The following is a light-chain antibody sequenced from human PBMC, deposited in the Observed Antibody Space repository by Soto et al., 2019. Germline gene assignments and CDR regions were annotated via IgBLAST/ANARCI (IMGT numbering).Light chain of an antibody. J-gene: IGLJ3*02. Sequence: QSALTQPASVSGSPGQSVSISCTGSTSDVGAYNYVAWYQHKPGKAPRLLIYEVDHRPSGISPRFSGSKSGNTASLTISGLQTDDEEDYYCSSYTVINTAVFGGGTQLTVL. CDR3: SSYTVINTAV. V-gene: IGLV2-14*01. CDR2: EVD. CDR1: TSDVGAYNY.